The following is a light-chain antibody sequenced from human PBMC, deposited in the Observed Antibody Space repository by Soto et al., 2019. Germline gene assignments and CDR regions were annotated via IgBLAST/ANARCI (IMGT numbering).Light chain of an antibody. CDR3: KQYNSWAAIS. Sequence: EIVMTQSPATLSVSPGERVSLSCRASQGISRNLAWYQQKPGQTPRLLILDASARATGVPARFSGSGSGTEFTLTISSLQSDDFAVYYCKQYNSWAAISFGQGTRLEIK. CDR1: QGISRN. J-gene: IGKJ5*01. CDR2: DAS. V-gene: IGKV3-15*01.